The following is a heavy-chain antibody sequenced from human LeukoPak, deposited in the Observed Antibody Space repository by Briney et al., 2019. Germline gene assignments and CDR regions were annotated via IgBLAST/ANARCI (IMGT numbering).Heavy chain of an antibody. CDR3: ARRSGAFDI. CDR2: INHSGST. V-gene: IGHV4-34*01. Sequence: SETLSLTCAVCGGSFSGYYWSWIRQPPGKGLEWIGEINHSGSTNYNPSLKSRVTISVDTSKNQFSLKLSSVTAADTAVYYCARRSGAFDIWGQGTMVTVSS. J-gene: IGHJ3*02. CDR1: GGSFSGYY. D-gene: IGHD2-15*01.